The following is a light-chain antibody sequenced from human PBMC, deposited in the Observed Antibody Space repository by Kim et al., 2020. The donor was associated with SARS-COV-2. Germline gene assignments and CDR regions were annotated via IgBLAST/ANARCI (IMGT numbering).Light chain of an antibody. V-gene: IGKV3-15*01. CDR2: GAS. J-gene: IGKJ1*01. Sequence: PGESATLSCRASQSVSSNLAWYQQKPGQAPRLLIYGASTRATGIPARFSGSGSGTEFTLTISSLQSEDFAVYYCQQYNNWPPWTFGQGTKVDIK. CDR3: QQYNNWPPWT. CDR1: QSVSSN.